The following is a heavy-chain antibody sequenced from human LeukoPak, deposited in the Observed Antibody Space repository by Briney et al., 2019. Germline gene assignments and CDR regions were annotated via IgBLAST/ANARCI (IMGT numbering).Heavy chain of an antibody. Sequence: GGPLRLSCAASGLTFSSYSMNWVRQAPGKGLEWVSSISSSSSYIYYADSVKGRFTISRDNAKNSLYLQMNSLRAEDTAVYYCARVGYSGYDRGGFVDYWGQGTLVTVSS. J-gene: IGHJ4*02. D-gene: IGHD5-12*01. CDR3: ARVGYSGYDRGGFVDY. CDR1: GLTFSSYS. CDR2: ISSSSSYI. V-gene: IGHV3-21*01.